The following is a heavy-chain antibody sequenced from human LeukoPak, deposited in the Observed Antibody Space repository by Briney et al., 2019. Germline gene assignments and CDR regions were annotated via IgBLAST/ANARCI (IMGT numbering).Heavy chain of an antibody. D-gene: IGHD3-22*01. V-gene: IGHV4-4*07. CDR2: IYTSGST. Sequence: SETLSLTCTVSGGSISSYYWSWIRQPAGKGLEWIGRIYTSGSTNYNPSLKSRVTMTTDTSTSTAYMELRSLRSDDTAVYYCARNYYDSSGPARYWGQGTLVTVSS. CDR3: ARNYYDSSGPARY. J-gene: IGHJ4*02. CDR1: GGSISSYY.